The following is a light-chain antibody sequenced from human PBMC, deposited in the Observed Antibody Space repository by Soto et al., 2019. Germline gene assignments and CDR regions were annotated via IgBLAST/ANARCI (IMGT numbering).Light chain of an antibody. J-gene: IGKJ3*01. CDR2: TAS. CDR3: QQTYSTLFT. Sequence: DIQMTQSPSSLSASVGDRVTITCRASQSIINYLNWYQQIPGKAPKILIYTASNLQSGVPSRFSGTGSGTDFTLTISSLQPEDSATYYCQQTYSTLFTFGPGTKVDIK. V-gene: IGKV1-39*01. CDR1: QSIINY.